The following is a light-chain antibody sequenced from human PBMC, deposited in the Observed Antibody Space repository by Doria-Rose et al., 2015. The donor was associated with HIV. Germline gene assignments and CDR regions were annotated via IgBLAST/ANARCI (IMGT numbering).Light chain of an antibody. CDR2: CAS. CDR1: QSLLYTSKNY. Sequence: EIVMTQSPESLGMSLGERTTLNCKSNQSLLYTSKNYLAWHQQKPGQPPKLLIYCASTRQSGVPARFSGSGSGTDFTLTISSLEAEDVAVYYCQQYYDTPSFGPGTTVDIK. V-gene: IGKV4-1*01. J-gene: IGKJ3*01. CDR3: QQYYDTPS.